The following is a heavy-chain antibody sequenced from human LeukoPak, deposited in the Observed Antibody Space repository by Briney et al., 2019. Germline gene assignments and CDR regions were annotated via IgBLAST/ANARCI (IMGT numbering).Heavy chain of an antibody. CDR3: ATHSPEWRYSGYYNYYYMDV. CDR1: GYTFTSYD. V-gene: IGHV1-8*01. Sequence: GASVKVSCKASGYTFTSYDINWVRQATGQGLEWMGWMNPNSGNTGYAQKFQGRVTMTSNTSISTAYMELSSLRSEDTAVYFCATHSPEWRYSGYYNYYYMDVWGNGTTVTVSS. J-gene: IGHJ6*03. D-gene: IGHD5-12*01. CDR2: MNPNSGNT.